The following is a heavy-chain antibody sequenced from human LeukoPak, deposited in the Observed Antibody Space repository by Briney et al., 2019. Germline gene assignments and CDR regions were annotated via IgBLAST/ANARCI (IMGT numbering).Heavy chain of an antibody. CDR1: GFTFSSYG. V-gene: IGHV3-30*18. Sequence: GGSLRLSCAASGFTFSSYGMHWVRQAPGKGLEWVAVISHDGSNIYYGDSVKGRFSISRDNSKNTLYLQMNSLRVEDTAVYYCAKDPYRVVVATGNYLDPWGRGTLVTVSS. CDR3: AKDPYRVVVATGNYLDP. D-gene: IGHD2-15*01. J-gene: IGHJ5*02. CDR2: ISHDGSNI.